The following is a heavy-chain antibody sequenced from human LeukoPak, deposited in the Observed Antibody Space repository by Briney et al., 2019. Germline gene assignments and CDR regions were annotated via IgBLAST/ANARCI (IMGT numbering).Heavy chain of an antibody. Sequence: SGTLSLTCAVSGGSISRSNWWSWVRQSPGKGREWIGEIYHSGSTNYNPSLKSRVTISVDKSKNQFSLKLTSVTAADTAVYYCAREDYDDSGAWYFDLWGRGTLVIVSS. V-gene: IGHV4-4*02. J-gene: IGHJ2*01. CDR3: AREDYDDSGAWYFDL. CDR2: IYHSGST. CDR1: GGSISRSNW. D-gene: IGHD3-3*01.